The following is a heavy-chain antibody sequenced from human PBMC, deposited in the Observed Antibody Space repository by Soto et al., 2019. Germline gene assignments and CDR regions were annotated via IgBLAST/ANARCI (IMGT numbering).Heavy chain of an antibody. Sequence: ASVKVSCKASGYTFTSYYMHWVRQAPGQGLEWMGIINPSGGSTSYAQKFQGRVTMTRDTSTSTVYMELSSLRSEDTAVYYCARDWYGSGSYSGYYFDYWGQGTLVTVSS. V-gene: IGHV1-46*01. CDR1: GYTFTSYY. CDR2: INPSGGST. J-gene: IGHJ4*02. D-gene: IGHD3-10*01. CDR3: ARDWYGSGSYSGYYFDY.